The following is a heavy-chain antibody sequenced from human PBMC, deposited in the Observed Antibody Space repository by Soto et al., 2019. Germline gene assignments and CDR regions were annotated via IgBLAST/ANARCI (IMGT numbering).Heavy chain of an antibody. D-gene: IGHD4-17*01. CDR1: SGSISSSNW. V-gene: IGHV4-4*02. CDR2: IYHSGST. CDR3: ARATVTTMGVLPTYYYYYYMDV. J-gene: IGHJ6*03. Sequence: SETLSLTCAVSSGSISSSNWWSWVRQPPGKGLEWIGEIYHSGSTNYNPSLKSRVTISVDKSKNQFSLKLSSVTAADTAVYYCARATVTTMGVLPTYYYYYYMDVWGKGTTVTVSS.